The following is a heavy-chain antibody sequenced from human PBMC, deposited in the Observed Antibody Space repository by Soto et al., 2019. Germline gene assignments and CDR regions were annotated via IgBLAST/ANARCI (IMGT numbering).Heavy chain of an antibody. CDR2: IYPGDSDT. V-gene: IGHV5-51*01. Sequence: PGESLKISCKGSGYSFTSYWIGWVRQMPGKGLEWMGIIYPGDSDTRYSPSFQGQVTISADKSISTAYLQWSSLKASDTAMYYCARHGRELLWFGEFLGTENDAFDIWGQGTMVTVSS. CDR3: ARHGRELLWFGEFLGTENDAFDI. CDR1: GYSFTSYW. J-gene: IGHJ3*02. D-gene: IGHD3-10*01.